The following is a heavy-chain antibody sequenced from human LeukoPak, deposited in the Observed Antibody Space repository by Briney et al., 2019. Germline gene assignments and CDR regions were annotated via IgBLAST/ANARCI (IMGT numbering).Heavy chain of an antibody. V-gene: IGHV4-59*08. Sequence: SETLSLTCTVSGGSISSYYWSWIRQPPGKGLEWIGYIYYSGSTNYNPSLKSRVTISVDTSKNQCSLKLSSVTAADTAVYYCARRVSGYYNWFDPWGQGTLSPSPQ. CDR3: ARRVSGYYNWFDP. D-gene: IGHD3-3*01. CDR1: GGSISSYY. CDR2: IYYSGST. J-gene: IGHJ5*02.